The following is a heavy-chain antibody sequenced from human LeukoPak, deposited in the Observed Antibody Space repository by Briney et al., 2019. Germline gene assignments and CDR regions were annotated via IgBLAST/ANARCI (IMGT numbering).Heavy chain of an antibody. D-gene: IGHD3-3*01. J-gene: IGHJ4*02. V-gene: IGHV1-8*03. CDR1: GYTFTSYD. CDR3: ARVTEYYDFWSGYYTEHFDY. CDR2: MNPNSGNT. Sequence: GASMKVSCKASGYTFTSYDINWVRQATGQGLEWMGWMNPNSGNTGYAQKFQGRVTITRNTSISTAYMELSSLRSEDTAVYYCARVTEYYDFWSGYYTEHFDYWGQGTLVTVSS.